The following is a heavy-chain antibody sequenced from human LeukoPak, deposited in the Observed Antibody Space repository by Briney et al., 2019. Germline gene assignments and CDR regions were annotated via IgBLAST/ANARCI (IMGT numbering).Heavy chain of an antibody. Sequence: GGSLRLSCVASGFTFSSYGMSWVRQAPVKGLEWVSAISPSGGGTYYADSVKGRFTISRDNSKNTLFLQLNNLRPEDTAVYYCAKEVPYTSGSHGRFDPWGQGTLVTVSS. V-gene: IGHV3-23*01. J-gene: IGHJ5*02. D-gene: IGHD3-10*01. CDR2: ISPSGGGT. CDR3: AKEVPYTSGSHGRFDP. CDR1: GFTFSSYG.